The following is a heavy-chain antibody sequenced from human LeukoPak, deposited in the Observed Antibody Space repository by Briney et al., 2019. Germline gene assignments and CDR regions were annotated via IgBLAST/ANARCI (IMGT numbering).Heavy chain of an antibody. CDR3: ARDPAICNCFDY. Sequence: PGGSLRLSCAASGFTFSSYSMNWVRQAPGKGLEWVSSISSSSSYIYYADSVKGRFTISRDNAKNSLYLQMNRLRAEDTAVYYCARDPAICNCFDYWGQGTLVTVSS. CDR1: GFTFSSYS. J-gene: IGHJ4*02. D-gene: IGHD2-2*01. V-gene: IGHV3-21*01. CDR2: ISSSSSYI.